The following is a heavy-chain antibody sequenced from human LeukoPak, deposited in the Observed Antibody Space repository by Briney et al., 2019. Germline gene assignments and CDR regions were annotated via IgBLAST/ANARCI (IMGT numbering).Heavy chain of an antibody. CDR3: AKDLSSGSRRAY. J-gene: IGHJ4*02. Sequence: GGSLRLSCAASGFTFSSYDMTWVRQAPGRGLEWVSSIRPSGDNTYYGDSVKGRFTISRDNSKNALYLQMNSLRAEDTGVYYCAKDLSSGSRRAYWGQGTLVTVSS. CDR1: GFTFSSYD. V-gene: IGHV3-23*01. CDR2: IRPSGDNT. D-gene: IGHD6-19*01.